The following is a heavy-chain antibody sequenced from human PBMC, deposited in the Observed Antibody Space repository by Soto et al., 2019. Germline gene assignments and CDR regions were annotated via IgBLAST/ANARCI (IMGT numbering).Heavy chain of an antibody. D-gene: IGHD4-17*01. CDR2: INSDGSST. V-gene: IGHV3-74*01. CDR1: GFTFSSYW. CDR3: ARGYGDYVDYFDY. J-gene: IGHJ4*02. Sequence: VQLVESGGGLVQPGGSLRLSCAASGFTFSSYWMHWVRQAPGKGLVWVSRINSDGSSTSYADSVKGRFTISRDNAKNTLYLQMNSLRAEDTAVYYCARGYGDYVDYFDYWGQGTLVTVSS.